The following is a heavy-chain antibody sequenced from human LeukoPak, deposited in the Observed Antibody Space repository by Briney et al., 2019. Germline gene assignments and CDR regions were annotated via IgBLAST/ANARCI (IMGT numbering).Heavy chain of an antibody. D-gene: IGHD1-26*01. Sequence: SETLSLTCAVYGGSFSGYYWSWIRQPPGKGLEWIGEINHSGSTNYNPSLKSRVTISVDTSKIQFSLKLSSVTAADTAVYYCARHRKYSGSYWDYYYYMDVWGKGTTVTISS. CDR3: ARHRKYSGSYWDYYYYMDV. V-gene: IGHV4-34*01. J-gene: IGHJ6*03. CDR1: GGSFSGYY. CDR2: INHSGST.